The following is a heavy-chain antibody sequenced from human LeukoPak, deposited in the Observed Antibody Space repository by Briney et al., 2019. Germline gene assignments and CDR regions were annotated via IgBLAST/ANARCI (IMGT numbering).Heavy chain of an antibody. V-gene: IGHV3-30*12. CDR3: ARDNQGLGY. D-gene: IGHD2-15*01. CDR2: ISYDGSNK. J-gene: IGHJ4*02. Sequence: GTSLRLSCAASGFTFSSYGMHWVRQAPGKGLEWVAVISYDGSNKYYADSVKGRFTVSRGNARNTLYLQMNSLRVEDTAVYYCARDNQGLGYWGQGTLVTVSS. CDR1: GFTFSSYG.